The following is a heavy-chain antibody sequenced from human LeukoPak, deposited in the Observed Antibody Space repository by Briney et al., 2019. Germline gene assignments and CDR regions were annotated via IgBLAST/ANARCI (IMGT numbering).Heavy chain of an antibody. D-gene: IGHD3-10*01. CDR1: GYTFTGYY. CDR2: IIPIFGTA. J-gene: IGHJ4*02. CDR3: ARVRTYYYGSGSSNPDYYFDY. V-gene: IGHV1-69*13. Sequence: ASVKVSCKASGYTFTGYYMHWVRQAPGQGLEWMGGIIPIFGTANYAQKFQGRVTITADESTSTAYMELSSLRSEDTAVYYCARVRTYYYGSGSSNPDYYFDYWGQGTLVTVSS.